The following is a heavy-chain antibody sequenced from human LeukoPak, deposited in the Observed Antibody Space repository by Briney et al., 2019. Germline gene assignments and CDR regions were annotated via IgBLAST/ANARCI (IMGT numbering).Heavy chain of an antibody. V-gene: IGHV1-8*03. CDR1: GYTFTSYD. D-gene: IGHD5-12*01. Sequence: GASVKVSCKASGYTFTSYDINWVRQATGQGLEWMGWMSPNSGDTGYAQKFQGRVTITRNTSISTAYMELSSLRSEDTAVYYCARGLYGGYVGYYFDYWGQGTLVTVSS. CDR2: MSPNSGDT. CDR3: ARGLYGGYVGYYFDY. J-gene: IGHJ4*02.